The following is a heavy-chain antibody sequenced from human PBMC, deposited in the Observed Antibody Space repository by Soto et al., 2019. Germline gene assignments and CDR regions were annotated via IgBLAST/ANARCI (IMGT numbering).Heavy chain of an antibody. J-gene: IGHJ4*02. CDR1: GFSLSTSGVG. V-gene: IGHV2-5*02. CDR2: IYWDDDK. CDR3: AHIKQIAVAEYYFDY. Sequence: QITLKESGPTLVKPTQTLTLTCTFSGFSLSTSGVGVGWIRQPPGKALEWLALIYWDDDKRYSPSLKSRLTITKDTSKNQVVLTMTNMDPVDTATYYCAHIKQIAVAEYYFDYWGQGTLVTVSS. D-gene: IGHD6-19*01.